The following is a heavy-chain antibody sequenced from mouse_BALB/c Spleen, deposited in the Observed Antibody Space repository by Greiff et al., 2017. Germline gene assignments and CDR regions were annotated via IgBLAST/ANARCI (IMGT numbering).Heavy chain of an antibody. Sequence: EVHLVESGGGLVQPGGSLKLSCAASGFDFSRYWMSWVRQAPGKGLEWIGEINPDSSTINYTPSLKDKFIISRDNAKNTLYLQMSKVRSEDTALYYCARPNYYGSSYWYFDVWGAGTTVTVSS. CDR2: INPDSSTI. D-gene: IGHD1-1*01. J-gene: IGHJ1*01. CDR1: GFDFSRYW. CDR3: ARPNYYGSSYWYFDV. V-gene: IGHV4-1*02.